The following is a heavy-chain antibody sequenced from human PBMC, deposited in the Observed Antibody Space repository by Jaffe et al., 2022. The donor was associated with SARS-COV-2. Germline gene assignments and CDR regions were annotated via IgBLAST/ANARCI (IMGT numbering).Heavy chain of an antibody. J-gene: IGHJ5*02. CDR2: MNPKSGNT. CDR1: GYTFINND. Sequence: QVQMAQSGAEVKKPGATVRVSCSASGYTFINNDINWVRQATGQGLEWMGWMNPKSGNTGYAQRFQGRVTMTRDTSIGTAYMELSNLTPEDTGIYYCASGTIGPWGQGTQVTVTS. V-gene: IGHV1-8*01. CDR3: ASGTIGP. D-gene: IGHD3-3*01.